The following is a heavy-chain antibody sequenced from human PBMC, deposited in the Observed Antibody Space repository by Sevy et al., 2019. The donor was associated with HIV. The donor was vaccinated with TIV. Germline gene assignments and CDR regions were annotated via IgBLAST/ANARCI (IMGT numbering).Heavy chain of an antibody. J-gene: IGHJ5*02. Sequence: ASVKVSCKASGYTFTSYGISWVRQAPGQGLEWMGWINPNSGGTNYAQKFQGRVTMTRDTSISTAYMELSRLKFDDTAVYYCARVWNSDYYDSSGPNWFDPWGQGTLVTVSS. CDR3: ARVWNSDYYDSSGPNWFDP. V-gene: IGHV1-2*02. D-gene: IGHD3-22*01. CDR1: GYTFTSYG. CDR2: INPNSGGT.